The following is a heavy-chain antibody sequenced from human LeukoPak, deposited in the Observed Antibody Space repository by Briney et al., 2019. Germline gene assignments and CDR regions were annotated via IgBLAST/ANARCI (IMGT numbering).Heavy chain of an antibody. D-gene: IGHD3-10*01. V-gene: IGHV4-34*01. CDR1: GGSFSGYY. CDR3: ARAGKDYYGSGSYSVTRNYYYYMDV. J-gene: IGHJ6*03. CDR2: INHSGST. Sequence: PSQTLSLTCAVYGGSFSGYYWSWIRQPPGKGLEWIGEINHSGSTNYNPSLKSRVTISVDTSKNQFSLKLSSVTAADTAVYYCARAGKDYYGSGSYSVTRNYYYYMDVWGKGTTVTVSS.